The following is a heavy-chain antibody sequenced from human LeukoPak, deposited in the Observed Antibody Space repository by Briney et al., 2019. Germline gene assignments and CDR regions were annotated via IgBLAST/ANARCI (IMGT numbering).Heavy chain of an antibody. D-gene: IGHD4-11*01. CDR2: IHPGDSDT. Sequence: GESLQISCQGSGYSFTSYWIGWVRQMPGKGLEWMGIIHPGDSDTRYSPSFQGQVTISADKSISTAYLQWSSLKASDTAMYYCARPADYSIHAFDIWGQGTMVTVSS. J-gene: IGHJ3*02. CDR1: GYSFTSYW. CDR3: ARPADYSIHAFDI. V-gene: IGHV5-51*01.